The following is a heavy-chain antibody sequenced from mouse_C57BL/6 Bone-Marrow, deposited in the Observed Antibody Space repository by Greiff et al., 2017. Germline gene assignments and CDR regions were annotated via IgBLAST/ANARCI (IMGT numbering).Heavy chain of an antibody. V-gene: IGHV1-52*01. Sequence: QVQLQQPGAELVRPGSSVKLSCKASGYTFTSYWLHWVKQRPIQGLEWIGNIDPSDSGTHYNQKFKDKATLTVDKSSSTAYMLLSSLTTEDSAVYYCAGGGMGRSTSYFDYWGQGTTLTVSS. D-gene: IGHD5-1*01. CDR1: GYTFTSYW. CDR2: IDPSDSGT. J-gene: IGHJ2*01. CDR3: AGGGMGRSTSYFDY.